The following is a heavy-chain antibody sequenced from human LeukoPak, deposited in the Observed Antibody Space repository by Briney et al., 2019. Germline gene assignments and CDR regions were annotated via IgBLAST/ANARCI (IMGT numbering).Heavy chain of an antibody. V-gene: IGHV4-39*01. J-gene: IGHJ4*02. CDR1: GGSISSSSYY. CDR2: IYYSGST. CDR3: ASYAMVRGVTGGWY. Sequence: SETLSLTCTVSGGSISSSSYYWGWIRQPPGKGLEWIGSIYYSGSTYYNPFLKSRVTISVDTSKNQFSLKLSSVTAADTAVYYCASYAMVRGVTGGWYWGQGTLVTVSS. D-gene: IGHD3-10*01.